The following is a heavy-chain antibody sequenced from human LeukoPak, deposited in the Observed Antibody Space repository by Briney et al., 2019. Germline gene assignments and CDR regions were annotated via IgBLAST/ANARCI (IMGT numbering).Heavy chain of an antibody. V-gene: IGHV3-15*01. J-gene: IGHJ4*02. Sequence: GGSLRLSCAASGFTFSNAWMSWVRQAPGKGREWVGRIKSKTDGGTTDYAAPVKGRFTISRDESKNTLYLQMNSLKTEDTAVYYCTTSPPVVVVITPIDYWGQGTLVTVSS. D-gene: IGHD3-22*01. CDR3: TTSPPVVVVITPIDY. CDR1: GFTFSNAW. CDR2: IKSKTDGGTT.